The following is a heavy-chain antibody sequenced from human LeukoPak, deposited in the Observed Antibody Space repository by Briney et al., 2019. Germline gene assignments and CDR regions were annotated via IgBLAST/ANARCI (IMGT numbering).Heavy chain of an antibody. CDR1: GFTFSTSS. CDR2: IRGSSTTI. D-gene: IGHD2-2*01. J-gene: IGHJ4*02. V-gene: IGHV3-48*01. Sequence: SGGSLRLSCAASGFTFSTSSMNWVRQAPGKGLEWVSYIRGSSTTIYYADSVKGRFTVSRDNAQNSLYLQMNNLRAEDTAAYFCARDSRSHCGTDACYGPYFDYWGQGTLVTVSS. CDR3: ARDSRSHCGTDACYGPYFDY.